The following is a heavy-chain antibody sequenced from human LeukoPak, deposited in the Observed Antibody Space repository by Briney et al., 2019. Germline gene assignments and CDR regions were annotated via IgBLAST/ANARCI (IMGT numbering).Heavy chain of an antibody. Sequence: SETLSLTCAVSGGSISSSNWWSWVRQPPGKGLEWIGEIYHSGSTNYDPSLKSRVTISVDKSKNQFSLKLSSVTAADTAVYYCARLYCSGGSCYSFDYWGQGTLVTVSS. CDR2: IYHSGST. D-gene: IGHD2-15*01. CDR3: ARLYCSGGSCYSFDY. J-gene: IGHJ4*02. CDR1: GGSISSSNW. V-gene: IGHV4-4*02.